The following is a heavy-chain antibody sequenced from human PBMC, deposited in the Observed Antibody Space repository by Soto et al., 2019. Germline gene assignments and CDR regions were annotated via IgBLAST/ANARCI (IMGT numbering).Heavy chain of an antibody. CDR3: ARSIGPRHQLVYNYYRGMDV. V-gene: IGHV1-69*12. D-gene: IGHD2-2*01. J-gene: IGHJ6*02. CDR1: GGTFSSFA. Sequence: QVQLVQSGAEVKKPGSSVKVSCKASGGTFSSFAISWVRQAPGQGLEWMGGIIPIFNMTNYAQKFQGKVTMXAXEXSSTADLEVCSLSSGGTALLYCARSIGPRHQLVYNYYRGMDVWGQGTTVTVSS. CDR2: IIPIFNMT.